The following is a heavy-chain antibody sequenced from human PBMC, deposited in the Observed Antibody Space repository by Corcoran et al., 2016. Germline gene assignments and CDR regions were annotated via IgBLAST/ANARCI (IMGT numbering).Heavy chain of an antibody. J-gene: IGHJ4*02. CDR2: IYYSGST. CDR3: ARASFYCSGASCPNAIDY. CDR1: GGSISSGSYY. D-gene: IGHD2-15*01. Sequence: EQQQEPGPGLVKPSQTLSLTCTVSGGSISSGSYYWSWIRQHPGKGLEWIGYIYYSGSTYYNPSLKSRVTISVDTSKNQFSLKLSSVTAADTAVYYCARASFYCSGASCPNAIDYWGQGTLVTVSS. V-gene: IGHV4-31*03.